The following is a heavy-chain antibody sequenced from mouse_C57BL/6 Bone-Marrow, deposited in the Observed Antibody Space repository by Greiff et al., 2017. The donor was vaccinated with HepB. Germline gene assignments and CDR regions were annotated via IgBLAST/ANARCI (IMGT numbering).Heavy chain of an antibody. Sequence: VQLQQPGAELVKPGASVKLSCKASGYTFTSYWMHWVKQRPGQGREWIGMIHPNSGSTNYNEKVKSKATLTVDKSSSTSYMQLSSLTSEDSAVYYCARGNYYGSGAWFAYWGQETLVTVSA. CDR1: GYTFTSYW. V-gene: IGHV1-64*01. J-gene: IGHJ3*01. CDR3: ARGNYYGSGAWFAY. D-gene: IGHD1-1*01. CDR2: IHPNSGST.